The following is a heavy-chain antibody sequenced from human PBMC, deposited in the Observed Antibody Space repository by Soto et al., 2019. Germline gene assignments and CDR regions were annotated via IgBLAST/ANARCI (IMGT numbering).Heavy chain of an antibody. D-gene: IGHD3-10*01. Sequence: QVQLQESGPGLVKPSETLSLTCTVSGGSITNYYCSWFRQPPGKGLEWIGYINYDGYSAYNLSLKRRITLPMDASKTQFPLMLESVTATDTAVYYCARHGFGPLHGLVDVWGPGTTVIVSS. CDR2: INYDGYS. CDR3: ARHGFGPLHGLVDV. V-gene: IGHV4-59*08. CDR1: GGSITNYY. J-gene: IGHJ6*02.